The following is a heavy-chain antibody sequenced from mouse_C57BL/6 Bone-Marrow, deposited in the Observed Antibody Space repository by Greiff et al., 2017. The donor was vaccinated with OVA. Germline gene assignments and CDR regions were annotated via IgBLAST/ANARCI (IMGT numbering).Heavy chain of an antibody. CDR1: GYTFTSYW. J-gene: IGHJ1*03. D-gene: IGHD1-3*01. CDR3: ARGGLVGGYWYFDV. Sequence: QVQLKQPGAELVKPGASVKLSCKASGYTFTSYWMQWVKQRPGQGLEWIGEIDPSDSYTNYNQKFKGKATLTVDTSSSTAYMQLSSLTSEDSAVYYCARGGLVGGYWYFDVWGTGTTVTVSS. CDR2: IDPSDSYT. V-gene: IGHV1-50*01.